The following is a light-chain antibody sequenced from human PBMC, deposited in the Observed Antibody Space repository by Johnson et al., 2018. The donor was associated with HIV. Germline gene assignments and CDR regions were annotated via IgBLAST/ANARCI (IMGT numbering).Light chain of an antibody. CDR2: ENN. Sequence: SVLTQPPSVSAAPGQKVTISCSGSSSNIGNNYVSWYQQFPGTAPKLLIYENNKRPSGIPDRFSGSKSGTSATLGITGLQTGDEADYYCGTWDSNLSAYVFGPGTKVTVL. CDR1: SSNIGNNY. CDR3: GTWDSNLSAYV. J-gene: IGLJ1*01. V-gene: IGLV1-51*02.